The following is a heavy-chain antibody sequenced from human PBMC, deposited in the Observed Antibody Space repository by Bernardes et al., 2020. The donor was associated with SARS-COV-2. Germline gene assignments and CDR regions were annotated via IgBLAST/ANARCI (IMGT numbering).Heavy chain of an antibody. CDR3: ASQPAYPYSSGWYPAHWFDP. Sequence: SETLSLTCTVSGGSISSSSYYWGWIRQPPGKGLEWIVTIYYTGSTYYSPSLKSRVTISVDTSKNQFSLKVSSVTAADTAVYYCASQPAYPYSSGWYPAHWFDPWGQGILVSVSS. CDR2: IYYTGST. J-gene: IGHJ5*02. V-gene: IGHV4-39*01. D-gene: IGHD6-19*01. CDR1: GGSISSSSYY.